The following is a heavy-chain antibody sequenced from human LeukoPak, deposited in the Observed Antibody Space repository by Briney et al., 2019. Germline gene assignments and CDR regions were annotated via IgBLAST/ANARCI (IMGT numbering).Heavy chain of an antibody. Sequence: ASVKVSCKASGYTFTGYYMHWVRQAPGQGLEWMGWINPNGGGTNYAQKFQGRVTMTRDTSISTAYMELSRLRSDDTAVYYCARGRIAHDYGDYIELWGQGTLVTVSS. CDR3: ARGRIAHDYGDYIEL. D-gene: IGHD4-17*01. CDR2: INPNGGGT. CDR1: GYTFTGYY. V-gene: IGHV1-2*02. J-gene: IGHJ4*02.